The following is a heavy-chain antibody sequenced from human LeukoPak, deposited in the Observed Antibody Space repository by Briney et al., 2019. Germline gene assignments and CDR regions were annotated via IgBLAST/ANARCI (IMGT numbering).Heavy chain of an antibody. D-gene: IGHD2-15*01. J-gene: IGHJ6*02. CDR1: AFTFSDYF. CDR3: ARGEECRGGSCYSDFYYYYGMDV. Sequence: PGGSLRLSCAASAFTFSDYFMTWIRQAPGKGLEWISYISSSGKTISYADSVRVRFTISRDNTKNSLFLQLKSLRAEDTAVYYCARGEECRGGSCYSDFYYYYGMDVWGQGTTVTVSS. V-gene: IGHV3-11*01. CDR2: ISSSGKTI.